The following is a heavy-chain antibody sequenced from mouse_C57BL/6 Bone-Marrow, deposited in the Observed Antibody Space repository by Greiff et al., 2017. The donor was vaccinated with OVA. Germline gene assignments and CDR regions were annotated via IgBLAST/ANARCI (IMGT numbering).Heavy chain of an antibody. CDR3: ARRSSNSYAMDY. V-gene: IGHV1-69*01. CDR2: IDPSDSYT. D-gene: IGHD2-5*01. Sequence: QVQLQQSGAELVMPGASVKLSCKASGYTFTSYWMHWVKQRPGQGLEWIGEIDPSDSYTNYNQKFKGKSTLTVDKSSSTAYMQLSSLTSEDSAVYYCARRSSNSYAMDYWGQGTSVTVSS. CDR1: GYTFTSYW. J-gene: IGHJ4*01.